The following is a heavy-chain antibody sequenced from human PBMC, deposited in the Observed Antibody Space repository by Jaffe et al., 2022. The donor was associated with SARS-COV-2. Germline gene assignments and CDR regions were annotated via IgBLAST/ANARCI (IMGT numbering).Heavy chain of an antibody. CDR1: GFTFSGSA. CDR2: IRSKVNNYAT. J-gene: IGHJ4*02. Sequence: EVQLVESGGGLVQPGGSLKLSCAASGFTFSGSAMHWVRQASGKGLEWVGRIRSKVNNYATAYAASVKGRFTISRDDSKDTAYLQMNSLKTEDTAVYYCTRLTEGGTVGGTVLTPLDSWGLGTLVTVSS. CDR3: TRLTEGGTVGGTVLTPLDS. V-gene: IGHV3-73*02. D-gene: IGHD1-1*01.